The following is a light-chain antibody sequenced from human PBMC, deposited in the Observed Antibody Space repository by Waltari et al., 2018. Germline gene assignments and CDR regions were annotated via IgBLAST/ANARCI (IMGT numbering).Light chain of an antibody. CDR3: QQSYSTPRT. V-gene: IGKV1-39*01. CDR2: AAS. CDR1: QSISSY. Sequence: DIQMTQSPSSLSASVGDRVTIPCRASQSISSYLNWYQQKPGKPPELLIYAASSLQSGVTSRFSGSGSGTDFTLTISSLQPEDFATYYCQQSYSTPRTFGQGTKLEIK. J-gene: IGKJ2*01.